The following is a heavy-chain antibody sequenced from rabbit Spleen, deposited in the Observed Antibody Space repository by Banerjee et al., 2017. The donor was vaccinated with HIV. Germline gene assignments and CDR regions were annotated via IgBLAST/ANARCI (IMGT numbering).Heavy chain of an antibody. CDR1: GVSFSDSSY. V-gene: IGHV1S45*01. D-gene: IGHD1-1*01. CDR2: IDANGSGFT. J-gene: IGHJ6*01. CDR3: ARDTSSSFSSYGMDL. Sequence: QEQLEESGGDLVKPGASLTLTCIASGVSFSDSSYMCWVRQAPGKGLEWIACIDANGSGFTYFASWAKGRFTISKTSSTTVTLQMTSLTAADTATYFCARDTSSSFSSYGMDLWGPSTLVTVS.